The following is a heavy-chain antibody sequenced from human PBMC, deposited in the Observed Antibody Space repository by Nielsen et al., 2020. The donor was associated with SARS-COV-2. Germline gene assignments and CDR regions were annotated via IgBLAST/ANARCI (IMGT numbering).Heavy chain of an antibody. CDR2: INAGNGNT. D-gene: IGHD3-10*01. J-gene: IGHJ4*02. CDR3: ARGPEGLLWFGEIFFDY. CDR1: GYTFTSYA. V-gene: IGHV1-3*01. Sequence: ASVKVSCKASGYTFTSYAMHWVRQAPGQRLEWMGWINAGNGNTKYSQKFQGRVTITRDTSASTAYMELSSLRSEDTAVYYCARGPEGLLWFGEIFFDYWGQGTLVTVSS.